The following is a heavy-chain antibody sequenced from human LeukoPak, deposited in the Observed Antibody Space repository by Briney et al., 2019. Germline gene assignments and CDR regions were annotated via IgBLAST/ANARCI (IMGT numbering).Heavy chain of an antibody. Sequence: ASVTVSCKASGYTFTSYGMSWVRQAPGQGLEWMGWISAYNGHTNYAQKVQGRVTMTTDTSTSTAYMELRSLRSDDTAVYYCAREVTMVRGVITKYYYNGMDVWGQGTTVTVSS. J-gene: IGHJ6*02. CDR2: ISAYNGHT. V-gene: IGHV1-18*01. CDR3: AREVTMVRGVITKYYYNGMDV. D-gene: IGHD3-10*01. CDR1: GYTFTSYG.